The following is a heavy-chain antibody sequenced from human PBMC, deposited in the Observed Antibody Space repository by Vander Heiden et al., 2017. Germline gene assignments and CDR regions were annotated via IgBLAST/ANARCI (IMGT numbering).Heavy chain of an antibody. J-gene: IGHJ4*02. CDR2: ISGRCRDS. D-gene: IGHD4-4*01. CDR1: GFSFSDYA. V-gene: IGHV3-23*01. CDR3: SSRDDYKSDFDY. Sequence: EVQLLESGGGLVQPGGSLRLSCVASGFSFSDYAMSWVRQGPGKGLEWVSDISGRCRDSDYVDSAKGRFTISRDNSKNALFLQMTSLRVEDTAVYYCSSRDDYKSDFDYWGQGVLVTVSS.